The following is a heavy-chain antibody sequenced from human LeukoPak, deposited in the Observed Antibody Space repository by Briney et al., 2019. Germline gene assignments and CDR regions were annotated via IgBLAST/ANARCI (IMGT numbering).Heavy chain of an antibody. J-gene: IGHJ1*01. CDR2: ISFDGDNE. CDR3: ASEPSGNFGQLVSSAEYFQH. V-gene: IGHV3-30-3*01. D-gene: IGHD5/OR15-5a*01. CDR1: GFTFSNYA. Sequence: GGSLRLSCATSGFTFSNYAIHWVRQAPGKGLEWVADISFDGDNEYYADSVRGRFMIARDNSKNTVYLQMNSLTIEDTAVYYCASEPSGNFGQLVSSAEYFQHWGQGTRVTVSS.